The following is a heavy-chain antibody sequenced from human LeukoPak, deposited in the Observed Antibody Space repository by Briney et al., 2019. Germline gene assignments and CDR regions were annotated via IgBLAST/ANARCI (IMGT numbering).Heavy chain of an antibody. CDR2: INHSGST. D-gene: IGHD5-24*01. V-gene: IGHV4-34*01. CDR3: ARGAEMATGHFDY. CDR1: GFTFSSYG. J-gene: IGHJ4*02. Sequence: GSLRLSCAASGFTFSSYGMHWVRQPPGKGLEWIGEINHSGSTNYNPSLKSRVTISVDTSKNQFSLKLSSVTAADTAVYYCARGAEMATGHFDYWGQGTLVTVSS.